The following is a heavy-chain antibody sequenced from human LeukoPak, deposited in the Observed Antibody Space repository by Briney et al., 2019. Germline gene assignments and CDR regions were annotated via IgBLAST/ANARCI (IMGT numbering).Heavy chain of an antibody. J-gene: IGHJ4*02. CDR3: AKDRVPDGVWSFDY. CDR1: GFTFSSYA. CDR2: ISYDGSNK. D-gene: IGHD2-8*02. V-gene: IGHV3-30*04. Sequence: GGSLRLSCAASGFTFSSYAMHWVRQAPGKGLEWVAVISYDGSNKYYADSVKGRFTISRDNSKNTLYLQMSSLRAEDTAVYYCAKDRVPDGVWSFDYWGQGSLVIVSS.